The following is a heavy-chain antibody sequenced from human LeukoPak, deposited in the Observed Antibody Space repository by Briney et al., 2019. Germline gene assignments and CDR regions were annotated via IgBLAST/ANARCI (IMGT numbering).Heavy chain of an antibody. J-gene: IGHJ6*02. Sequence: PGGSLRLSCAASGFTFSSYAMTWVRQAPGKGLEWVSAISGSSSNTYYADSVKGRFTISRDNSKNTLYLQMNSLRAEDTAVYYCARDGRDSSGYYYLGRDYYYGMDVWGQGTTVTVSS. CDR3: ARDGRDSSGYYYLGRDYYYGMDV. V-gene: IGHV3-23*01. D-gene: IGHD3-22*01. CDR2: ISGSSSNT. CDR1: GFTFSSYA.